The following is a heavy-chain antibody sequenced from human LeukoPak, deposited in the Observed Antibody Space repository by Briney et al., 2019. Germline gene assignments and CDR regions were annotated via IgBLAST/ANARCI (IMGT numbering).Heavy chain of an antibody. Sequence: ASVKVSCKASGYTFTGYYMHWVRQAPGQGLEWMGRINPNSGGTNYAQKFQGRVTMTRDTSISTAYMELSRLRSDDTAVYYCARVIATNWNYDVWFDPWGQGTLVTVSS. CDR3: ARVIATNWNYDVWFDP. J-gene: IGHJ5*02. CDR2: INPNSGGT. CDR1: GYTFTGYY. D-gene: IGHD1-7*01. V-gene: IGHV1-2*06.